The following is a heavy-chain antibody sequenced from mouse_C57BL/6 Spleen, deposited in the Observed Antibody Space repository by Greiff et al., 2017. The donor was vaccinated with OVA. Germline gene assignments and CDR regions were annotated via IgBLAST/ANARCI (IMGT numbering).Heavy chain of an antibody. J-gene: IGHJ4*01. D-gene: IGHD2-4*01. CDR3: ARIQGDYENAMDY. V-gene: IGHV1-50*01. Sequence: QVQLQQPGAELVKPGASVKLSCKASGYTFTSYWMQWVKQRPGQGLEWIGELDPSDSYTNYNQKFKGKATLTVDTSSSTAYMQLSSRTSEDSAVYYCARIQGDYENAMDYWGQGTSVTVSS. CDR2: LDPSDSYT. CDR1: GYTFTSYW.